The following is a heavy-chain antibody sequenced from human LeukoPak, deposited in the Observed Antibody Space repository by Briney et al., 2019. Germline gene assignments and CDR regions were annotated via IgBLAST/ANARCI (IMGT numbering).Heavy chain of an antibody. CDR1: GFTFGEYA. CDR3: TKGWGDY. V-gene: IGHV3-49*03. D-gene: IGHD6-19*01. Sequence: PGGSLRLSCTTSGFTFGEYAMSWFRQAPGKGLDLVGFIRSEAYGGTTEYAASVKGRFTISRDDSESLAYLQMTSLKIEDTAVYYCTKGWGDYWSRGTLVTVSS. J-gene: IGHJ4*02. CDR2: IRSEAYGGTT.